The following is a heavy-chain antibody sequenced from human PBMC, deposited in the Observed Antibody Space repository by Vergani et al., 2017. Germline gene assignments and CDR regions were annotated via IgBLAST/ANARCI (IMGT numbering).Heavy chain of an antibody. CDR3: AKYLRDSTDGLPDS. Sequence: QVQLVESAGGVVQPGGSLRLSCAASGFTFSNFGMHWIRQAPGKGLEWLAYIGKDGSNTRYRDAVKGRFTVSRDNFKDILYLQMDSLRSEDTALYYCAKYLRDSTDGLPDSWGPGTLVIVSS. V-gene: IGHV3-30*02. CDR2: IGKDGSNT. CDR1: GFTFSNFG. D-gene: IGHD2-21*02. J-gene: IGHJ4*02.